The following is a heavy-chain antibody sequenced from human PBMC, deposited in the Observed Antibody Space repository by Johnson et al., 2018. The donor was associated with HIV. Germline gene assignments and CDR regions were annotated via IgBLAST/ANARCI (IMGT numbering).Heavy chain of an antibody. CDR1: GFTFSDHD. J-gene: IGHJ3*02. D-gene: IGHD5-12*01. V-gene: IGHV3-23*04. CDR3: ARDLGVATAKVNAFDI. CDR2: ITGSGGST. Sequence: VQLVESGGGLVHPGGSLRLSCAASGFTFSDHDMHWVRQTEGIGLAWVSSITGSGGSTYYADSVKGRFTISRDNSKNTLYLQMNSLSTEDPAVYYCARDLGVATAKVNAFDIWGQGTMVTVSS.